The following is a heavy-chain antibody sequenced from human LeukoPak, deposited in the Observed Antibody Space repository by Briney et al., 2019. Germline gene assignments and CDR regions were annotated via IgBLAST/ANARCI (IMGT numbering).Heavy chain of an antibody. J-gene: IGHJ4*02. D-gene: IGHD2-21*01. Sequence: GSLRLSCAASGFTVSSNCMSWVRQAPGKGLEWVTLISYDGYDKSYADSVRGRFTISRDNSRNTLYLQMDSLRSEDTAVYYCARDFFPVVDSTWYEIGYWGQGTLVTVSS. CDR2: ISYDGYDK. CDR3: ARDFFPVVDSTWYEIGY. CDR1: GFTVSSNC. V-gene: IGHV3-30*03.